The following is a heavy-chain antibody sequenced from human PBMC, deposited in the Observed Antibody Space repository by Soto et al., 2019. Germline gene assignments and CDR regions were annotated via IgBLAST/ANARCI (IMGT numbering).Heavy chain of an antibody. J-gene: IGHJ4*02. CDR3: ARDRHYLVGATSLLPYYFDY. CDR1: GFTFSSYA. CDR2: ISYDGSNK. D-gene: IGHD1-26*01. V-gene: IGHV3-30-3*01. Sequence: PGGSLRLSCAASGFTFSSYAMHWVRQAPGKGLEWVAVISYDGSNKYYADSVKGRFTISRDNSKNTLYLQMNSLRAEDTAVYYCARDRHYLVGATSLLPYYFDYWGQGTLVTVSS.